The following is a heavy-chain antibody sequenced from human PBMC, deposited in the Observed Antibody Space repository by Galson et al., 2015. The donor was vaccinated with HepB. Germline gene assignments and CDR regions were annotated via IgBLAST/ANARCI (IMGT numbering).Heavy chain of an antibody. V-gene: IGHV3-7*01. CDR1: GFTFSSYW. CDR2: IKQDGSEK. Sequence: SLRLSCAASGFTFSSYWMSWVRQAPGKGLEWVANIKQDGSEKYYVDSVKGRFTISRDNAKNSLYLQMNSLRAEDTAVYYCARGGCGSTSCPMLYYYYYMDVWGKGTTVTVSS. CDR3: ARGGCGSTSCPMLYYYYYMDV. J-gene: IGHJ6*03. D-gene: IGHD2-2*01.